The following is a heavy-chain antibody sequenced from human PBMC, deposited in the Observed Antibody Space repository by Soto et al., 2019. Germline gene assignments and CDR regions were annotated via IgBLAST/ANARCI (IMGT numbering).Heavy chain of an antibody. CDR3: ARVGGINWFDP. V-gene: IGHV4-31*03. D-gene: IGHD3-16*01. J-gene: IGHJ5*02. CDR1: GGSISSGGYY. CDR2: IYYSGST. Sequence: QVQLQESGPGLVKPSQTLSLTCTVSGGSISSGGYYWSWIRQHPGKGLEWIGYIYYSGSTYYNPSRKRRVTISVETSKNQCSLKLSSVTAADTAVYYCARVGGINWFDPWGQGTLVTVSS.